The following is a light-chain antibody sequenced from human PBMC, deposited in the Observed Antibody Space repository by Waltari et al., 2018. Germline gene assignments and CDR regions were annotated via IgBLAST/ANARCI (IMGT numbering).Light chain of an antibody. CDR2: DVN. V-gene: IGLV2-14*03. CDR1: SSDVGGYNY. Sequence: QSALTQPASVSGSPGQSITISCTGTSSDVGGYNYVSWYQQYPGKAPKLMIYDVNKRPSGVSNRFSGSKSGNTASLTISGLQAEDEADYYCSSYTSSSTLVFGRGTKLTVL. CDR3: SSYTSSSTLV. J-gene: IGLJ3*02.